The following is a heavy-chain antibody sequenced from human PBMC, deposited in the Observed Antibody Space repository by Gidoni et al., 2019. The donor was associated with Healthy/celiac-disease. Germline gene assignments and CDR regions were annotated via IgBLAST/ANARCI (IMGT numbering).Heavy chain of an antibody. V-gene: IGHV1-69*08. J-gene: IGHJ4*02. D-gene: IGHD3-10*01. CDR1: GVTFSSYT. CDR3: ARDRGY. Sequence: QVQLVQSGAEMKKPGSSVKLSCKASGVTFSSYTISWVRQSPGQGLEWMGRIIPILGRANYAQKFQGRVTITADKSTSTAYMELSSLRSEDTAVYYCARDRGYWGQGTLVNVSS. CDR2: IIPILGRA.